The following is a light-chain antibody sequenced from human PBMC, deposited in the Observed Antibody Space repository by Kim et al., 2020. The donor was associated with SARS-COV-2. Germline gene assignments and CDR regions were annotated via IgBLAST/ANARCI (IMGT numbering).Light chain of an antibody. CDR1: EGLSWY. CDR2: STS. CDR3: QQLRTYPYT. J-gene: IGKJ2*01. V-gene: IGKV1-9*01. Sequence: TQLTQSPSSLAASVGDRVTITCEASEGLSWYLAWYQQKPGKAPRLLIHSTSTLQRGVPSRFGATGTGTEFALTISGLHPDDFGTYYCQQLRTYPYTFGQGTRLE.